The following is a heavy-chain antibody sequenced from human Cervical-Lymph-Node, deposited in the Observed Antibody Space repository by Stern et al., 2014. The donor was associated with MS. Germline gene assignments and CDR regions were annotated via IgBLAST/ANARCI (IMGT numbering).Heavy chain of an antibody. Sequence: QVQLQESGPGLVKPSETLSLTCTVSGASISSSSYYWGWIRQPPGKGLEWIGSMSYSGSTHYNPSVRSRVTISIDTSKNHCSLKLSSVTAADTAVYYCARPRTGGSWPPDGSDIWGQGTMVTVSS. J-gene: IGHJ3*02. CDR1: GASISSSSYY. CDR2: MSYSGST. D-gene: IGHD6-13*01. V-gene: IGHV4-39*02. CDR3: ARPRTGGSWPPDGSDI.